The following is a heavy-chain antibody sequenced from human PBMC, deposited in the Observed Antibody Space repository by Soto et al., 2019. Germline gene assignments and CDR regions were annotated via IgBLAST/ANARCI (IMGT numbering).Heavy chain of an antibody. CDR2: IKSKTDGGTT. V-gene: IGHV3-15*07. J-gene: IGHJ3*02. Sequence: GGSLRLSCAASGFTFSNAWMNWIRQAPGKGLEWVGRIKSKTDGGTTDYAAPVKGRFTISRDDSKNTLYLQMNSLKTEDTAVYYCTTAITMVRGVPEDAFDIWGQGTMVTVS. CDR1: GFTFSNAW. D-gene: IGHD3-10*01. CDR3: TTAITMVRGVPEDAFDI.